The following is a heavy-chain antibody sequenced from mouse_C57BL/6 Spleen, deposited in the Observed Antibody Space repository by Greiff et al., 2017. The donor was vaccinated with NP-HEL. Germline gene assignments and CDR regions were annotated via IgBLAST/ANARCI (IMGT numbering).Heavy chain of an antibody. CDR2: IYPGDGDT. CDR3: ARRDGNYYLDY. CDR1: GYAFSSSW. V-gene: IGHV1-82*01. D-gene: IGHD2-1*01. J-gene: IGHJ2*01. Sequence: QVQLQQSGPELVKPGASVKISCKASGYAFSSSWMNWVKQRPGKGLEWIGRIYPGDGDTNYNGKFKGKATLTADKSSSTAYMQLSSLTSEDSAVYFCARRDGNYYLDYWGQGTTLTVSS.